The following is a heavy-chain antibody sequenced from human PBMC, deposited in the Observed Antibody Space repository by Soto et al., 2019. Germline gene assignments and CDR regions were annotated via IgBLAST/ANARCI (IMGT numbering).Heavy chain of an antibody. CDR3: ACRIAAAGRTLDY. Sequence: SETLSLTCTVSGGSISSYYLSWIRQPPGKGLEWIVYIYYSGSTNYNPSLKSRVTISVDTSKNQFSLKLSSVTAADTAVYYCACRIAAAGRTLDYWGQGTLVTVSS. J-gene: IGHJ4*02. V-gene: IGHV4-59*01. CDR2: IYYSGST. D-gene: IGHD6-13*01. CDR1: GGSISSYY.